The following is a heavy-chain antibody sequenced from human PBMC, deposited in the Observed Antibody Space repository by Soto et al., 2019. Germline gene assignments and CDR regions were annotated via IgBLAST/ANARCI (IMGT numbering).Heavy chain of an antibody. D-gene: IGHD3-22*01. Sequence: PGGSLRLSCAASGFTFSSKGMHWVRQAPGKGLEWVAVIWYDGSDKYYADSVKGRFTISRDNSKNTLYLQMNSLRAEDTAVYYCTKGVVVITSYFQHWGQGTLVTVSS. J-gene: IGHJ1*01. CDR2: IWYDGSDK. V-gene: IGHV3-30*02. CDR1: GFTFSSKG. CDR3: TKGVVVITSYFQH.